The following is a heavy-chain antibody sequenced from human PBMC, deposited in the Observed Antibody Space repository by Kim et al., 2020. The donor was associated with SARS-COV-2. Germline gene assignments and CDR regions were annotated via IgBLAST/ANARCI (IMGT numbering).Heavy chain of an antibody. Sequence: ASVKVSCKVSGYTLTELSMHWVRQAPGKGLEWMGGFDPEDGETIYAQKFQGRVTMTEDTSTDTAYMELSSLRSEDTAVYYCATENYGSGSYYNWFDPWGQGTLVTVSS. CDR3: ATENYGSGSYYNWFDP. J-gene: IGHJ5*02. CDR1: GYTLTELS. CDR2: FDPEDGET. V-gene: IGHV1-24*01. D-gene: IGHD3-10*01.